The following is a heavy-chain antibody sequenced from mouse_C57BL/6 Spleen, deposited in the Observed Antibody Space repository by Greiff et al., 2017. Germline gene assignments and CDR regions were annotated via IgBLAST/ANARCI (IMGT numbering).Heavy chain of an antibody. CDR2: INPNNGGT. J-gene: IGHJ4*01. CDR1: GYTFTDYY. Sequence: VQLQQSGPELVKPGASVKISCKASGYTFTDYYMNWVKQSHGKSLEWIGDINPNNGGTSYNQKFKGKATLTVDKSSSTAYMELRSLTSEDAAVYYCETAQASYAMGYWGQGTSVTVSS. V-gene: IGHV1-26*01. CDR3: ETAQASYAMGY. D-gene: IGHD3-2*02.